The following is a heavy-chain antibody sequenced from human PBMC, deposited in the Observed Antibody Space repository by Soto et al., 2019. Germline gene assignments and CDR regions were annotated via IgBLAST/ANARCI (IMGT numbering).Heavy chain of an antibody. CDR2: VSTNDDRT. J-gene: IGHJ4*02. CDR3: TRELNTESSAYYSFAY. CDR1: GYTFTAYG. Sequence: GASVKVSCKTSGYTFTAYGLAWLRQAPGQRPEWMGWVSTNDDRTNYAQKFQGRVTMTTDRSTTTTYMELRSLRADHTAVYYCTRELNTESSAYYSFAYWGQGTLVTVYS. V-gene: IGHV1-18*01. D-gene: IGHD3-22*01.